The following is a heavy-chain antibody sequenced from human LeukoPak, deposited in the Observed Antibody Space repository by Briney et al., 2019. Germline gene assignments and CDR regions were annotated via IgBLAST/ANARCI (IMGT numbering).Heavy chain of an antibody. J-gene: IGHJ4*02. CDR3: AKDHEYSSQYRYFDY. V-gene: IGHV3-23*01. D-gene: IGHD6-6*01. CDR1: GFTFSSYA. Sequence: GGSLRLSCAASGFTFSSYAMSWVRQAPGKGPEWVSAISGSGGSTYYADSVKGRFTISRDNSKNTLYLQMNSLRAEDTAVYYCAKDHEYSSQYRYFDYWGQGTLVTVSS. CDR2: ISGSGGST.